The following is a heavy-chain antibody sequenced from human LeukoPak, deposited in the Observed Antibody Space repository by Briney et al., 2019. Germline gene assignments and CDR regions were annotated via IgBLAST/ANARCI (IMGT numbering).Heavy chain of an antibody. V-gene: IGHV3-53*01. Sequence: PGGPLRLSCAASGFTVSSNYMSWVRQTPGKGLEWVSIIYIAGSTYYADSVRGRFTISRDSSKNTVCLQMNSLRAEDTAVYYCASGGMGARKYYSDPFHYWGQGTLVTVSS. CDR1: GFTVSSNY. J-gene: IGHJ4*02. CDR3: ASGGMGARKYYSDPFHY. D-gene: IGHD3-10*01. CDR2: IYIAGST.